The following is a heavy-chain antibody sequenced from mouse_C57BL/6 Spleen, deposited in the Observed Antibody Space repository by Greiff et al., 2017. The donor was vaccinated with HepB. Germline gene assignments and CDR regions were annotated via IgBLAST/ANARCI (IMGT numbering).Heavy chain of an antibody. J-gene: IGHJ4*01. CDR3: TRDRNYSNSYAMDY. Sequence: EVKLVESGEGLVKPGGSLKLSCAASGFTFSSYAMSWVRQTPEKRLEWVAYISSGGDYIYYADTVKGRFTISRDNARNTLYLQMSSLKSEDTAMYYCTRDRNYSNSYAMDYWGQGTSVTVSS. CDR1: GFTFSSYA. V-gene: IGHV5-9-1*02. CDR2: ISSGGDYI. D-gene: IGHD2-5*01.